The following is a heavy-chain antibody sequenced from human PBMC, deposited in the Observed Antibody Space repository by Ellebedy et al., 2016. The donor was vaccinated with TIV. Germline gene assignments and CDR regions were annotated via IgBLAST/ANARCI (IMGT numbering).Heavy chain of an antibody. CDR3: ARSGARAVTPDN. Sequence: SLKISCAASGFTFSNSAMHWVRQAPGKGLEWVAVMSHDESNEYYADSVKGRFTISRDNSKNTLYLEMHSLRTEDTAVYYCARSGARAVTPDNWGQGTLVTVSS. CDR1: GFTFSNSA. D-gene: IGHD2-21*02. CDR2: MSHDESNE. V-gene: IGHV3-30*01. J-gene: IGHJ4*02.